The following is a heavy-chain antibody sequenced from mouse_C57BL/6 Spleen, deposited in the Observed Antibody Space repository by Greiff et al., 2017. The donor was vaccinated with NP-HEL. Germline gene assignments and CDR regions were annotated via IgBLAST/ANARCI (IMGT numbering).Heavy chain of an antibody. CDR1: GYTFTSYG. V-gene: IGHV1-81*01. Sequence: QVQLKESGAELARPGASVKLSCKASGYTFTSYGISWVKQRTGQGLEWIGEIYPRSGNTYYNEKFKGKATFTADTSSNTAYMQLSSLTTEDSAIYYCARRDFFDVWGTGTTVTVSS. J-gene: IGHJ1*03. CDR3: ARRDFFDV. CDR2: IYPRSGNT.